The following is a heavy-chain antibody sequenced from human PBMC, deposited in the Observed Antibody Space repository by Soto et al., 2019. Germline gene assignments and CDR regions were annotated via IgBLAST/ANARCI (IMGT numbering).Heavy chain of an antibody. Sequence: QLQLQESGSGLVKPSQTLSLTCAVSGGSISSGGYSWSWIRQPPGKGLEWIGYIYHSGGSYYNPSLTTRVTISVDRSKNQFSLKLSSVTAADTSVYYCARDEVDSSGYYYWYFDLWGRGTLVTVSS. D-gene: IGHD3-22*01. CDR1: GGSISSGGYS. V-gene: IGHV4-30-2*01. CDR2: IYHSGGS. J-gene: IGHJ2*01. CDR3: ARDEVDSSGYYYWYFDL.